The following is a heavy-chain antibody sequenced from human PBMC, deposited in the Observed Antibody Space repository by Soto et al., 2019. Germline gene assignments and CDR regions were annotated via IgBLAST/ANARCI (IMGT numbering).Heavy chain of an antibody. CDR1: GFTLSSYA. J-gene: IGHJ5*02. V-gene: IGHV3-23*01. CDR3: ATNGRAVAGTATRP. Sequence: SGGSLRLSCAAFGFTLSSYAISGVRQAPGKGLVWVSAISGSGGSTYYADSVNGRFTISRDNSKNTLYLQMNSLRAEDTAVYYCATNGRAVAGTATRPWGQGTLVTVSS. D-gene: IGHD6-19*01. CDR2: ISGSGGST.